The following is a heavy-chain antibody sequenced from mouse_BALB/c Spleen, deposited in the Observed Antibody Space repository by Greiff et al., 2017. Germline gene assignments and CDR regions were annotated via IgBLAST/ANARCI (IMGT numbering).Heavy chain of an antibody. J-gene: IGHJ3*01. Sequence: VQLQQSGAELVRSGASVKLSCTASGFNIKDYYMHWVKQRPEQGLEWIGWIDPENGDTEYAPKFQGKATMTADTSSNTAYLQLSSLTSEDTAVYYCNADYYGNWGQGTLVTVSP. D-gene: IGHD1-1*01. V-gene: IGHV14-4*02. CDR3: NADYYGN. CDR2: IDPENGDT. CDR1: GFNIKDYY.